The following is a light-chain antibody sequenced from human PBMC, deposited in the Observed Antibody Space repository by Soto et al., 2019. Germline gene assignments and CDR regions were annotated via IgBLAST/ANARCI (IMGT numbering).Light chain of an antibody. J-gene: IGLJ2*01. Sequence: QSALTQPPSVSGAPGQRVIISCTGSISNIGTGYDVHWYQQLPGTAPKLLIYGNNNRPSGVPDRFSGSKSGTSASLAITGLQAEDEADYYCQSYDLSGSGIFGGGTKLTVL. CDR2: GNN. CDR3: QSYDLSGSGI. CDR1: ISNIGTGYD. V-gene: IGLV1-40*01.